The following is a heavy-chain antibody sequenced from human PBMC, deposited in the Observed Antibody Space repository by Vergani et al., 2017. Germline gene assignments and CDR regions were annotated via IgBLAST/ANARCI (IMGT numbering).Heavy chain of an antibody. D-gene: IGHD5-12*01. CDR2: INPNSGGT. V-gene: IGHV1-2*02. CDR1: GYTFTGYY. Sequence: QVQLVQSGAEVKKPGASVKVSCKASGYTFTGYYMHWVRQAPGQGLEWMGWINPNSGGTNYAQKFQGRVTMTRDTSISTAYMELSRLRSDDTAVYYCAREEVGYSGYASLDYWGQGTLVTVSS. CDR3: AREEVGYSGYASLDY. J-gene: IGHJ4*02.